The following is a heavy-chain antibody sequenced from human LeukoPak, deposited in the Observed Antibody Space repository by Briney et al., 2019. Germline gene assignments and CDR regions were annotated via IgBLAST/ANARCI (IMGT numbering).Heavy chain of an antibody. CDR2: ISSSGSTI. V-gene: IGHV3-11*04. CDR1: GFTFSDYY. CDR3: ASGLRFLEWLGAFDI. D-gene: IGHD3-3*01. J-gene: IGHJ3*02. Sequence: GGSLRLSCAASGFTFSDYYMSWIRQAPGKGLEWVSYISSSGSTIYYEDSVKGRFTISRDNAKTSLYLQMNSLRAEDTAVYYCASGLRFLEWLGAFDIWGQGTMVTVSS.